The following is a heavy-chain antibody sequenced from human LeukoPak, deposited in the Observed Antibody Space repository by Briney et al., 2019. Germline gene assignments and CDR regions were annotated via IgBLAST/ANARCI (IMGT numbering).Heavy chain of an antibody. Sequence: KPAETLSLTCTVSGGSISNYYWTWIRQPPGKGLEWIGYIYTTGRQNYSPSLKSRLSISVDTSKNQSSFKLSSVTAADPAVDYFGTAKKGSDYSRSFGYYYYYNMDVWGKGTTVTVSS. CDR3: GTAKKGSDYSRSFGYYYYYNMDV. V-gene: IGHV4-59*01. J-gene: IGHJ6*03. D-gene: IGHD6-6*01. CDR2: IYTTGRQ. CDR1: GGSISNYY.